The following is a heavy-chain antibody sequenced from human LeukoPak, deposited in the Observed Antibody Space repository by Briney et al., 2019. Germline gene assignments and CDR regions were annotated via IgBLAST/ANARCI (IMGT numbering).Heavy chain of an antibody. V-gene: IGHV3-30-3*01. J-gene: IGHJ4*02. Sequence: GGSLRLSCAASGFTFSSYAMHWVRQAPGKGLEWVAVISYDGSNKYYADSVKGRFTISRDNSKNTLYLQMNSLRAEDTAVYYCARGLGYGDYPFDYWGRGTLVTVSS. CDR3: ARGLGYGDYPFDY. CDR2: ISYDGSNK. CDR1: GFTFSSYA. D-gene: IGHD4-17*01.